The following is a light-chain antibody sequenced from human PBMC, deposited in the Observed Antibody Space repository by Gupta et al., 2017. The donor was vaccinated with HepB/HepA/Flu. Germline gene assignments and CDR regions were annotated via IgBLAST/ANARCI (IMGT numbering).Light chain of an antibody. J-gene: IGKJ1*01. V-gene: IGKV3-20*01. CDR3: QQEGTLPWT. CDR2: GAS. CDR1: QSVSSNK. Sequence: EIVLTQSPGTLSLSPGERVSLSCRASQSVSSNKLAWYQQKPGQTPRPLIYGASSRVRGIPDRFSGSGSGTEFTLTISRLEPEDFAVYSCQQEGTLPWTFGRGTKVEIK.